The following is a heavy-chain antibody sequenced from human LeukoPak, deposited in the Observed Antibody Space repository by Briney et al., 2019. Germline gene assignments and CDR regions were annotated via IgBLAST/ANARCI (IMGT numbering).Heavy chain of an antibody. CDR3: ARDGGDNWFDP. CDR1: GYTFTSYA. J-gene: IGHJ5*02. CDR2: INPNSGGT. Sequence: ASVKVSCKASGYTFTSYAMHWVRQAPGQGLEWMGRINPNSGGTNYAQKFQGRVTMTRDTSISTAYMDLSRLRSDDTAVYYCARDGGDNWFDPWGQGTLVTVSS. D-gene: IGHD3-16*01. V-gene: IGHV1-2*06.